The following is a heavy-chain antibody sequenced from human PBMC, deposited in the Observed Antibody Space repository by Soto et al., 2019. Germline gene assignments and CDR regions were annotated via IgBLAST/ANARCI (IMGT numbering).Heavy chain of an antibody. CDR3: ARADTSMVFDY. V-gene: IGHV3-30-3*01. J-gene: IGHJ4*02. D-gene: IGHD5-18*01. CDR2: ISYDGSNK. Sequence: GGSLRLSCAASGFTFSSYAMDWVRQAPGKGLEWVEVISYDGSNKYYADSVKGRFTISRDNSKNTLYLQMNSLRAEDTAVYYCARADTSMVFDYWGQGTLVTVSS. CDR1: GFTFSSYA.